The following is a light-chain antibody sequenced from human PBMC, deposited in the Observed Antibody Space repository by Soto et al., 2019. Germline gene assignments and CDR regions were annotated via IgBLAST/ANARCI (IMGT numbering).Light chain of an antibody. J-gene: IGKJ5*01. V-gene: IGKV3D-20*02. CDR3: QQRSNWHIT. CDR2: DAS. CDR1: QSVSSSY. Sequence: EIVLTQSPGTLSLSPGERATLSCRASQSVSSSYLAWYQQKPGQAPRLLIYDASNRATGIPARFSGSGSWTDFTLTISSLGPEDFAVYYCQQRSNWHITFGQGTRLEIK.